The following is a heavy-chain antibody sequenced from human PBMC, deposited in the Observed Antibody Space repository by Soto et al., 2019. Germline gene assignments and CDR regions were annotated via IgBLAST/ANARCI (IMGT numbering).Heavy chain of an antibody. V-gene: IGHV2-26*01. J-gene: IGHJ6*02. Sequence: SGPTLVNPTETLTLTCTVSGFSLTTGKMGVSWIRQPPGKALEWLAHIFSDNERSYSTSLQGRLTISKDTSGSQVVLSMTNVDPVDTATYYCASLVQDYYYGMDVWGQGTTVTVSS. CDR2: IFSDNER. CDR1: GFSLTTGKMG. D-gene: IGHD6-13*01. CDR3: ASLVQDYYYGMDV.